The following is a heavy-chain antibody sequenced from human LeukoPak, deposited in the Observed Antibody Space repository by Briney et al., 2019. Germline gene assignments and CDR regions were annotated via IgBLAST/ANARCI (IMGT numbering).Heavy chain of an antibody. V-gene: IGHV4-61*02. D-gene: IGHD6-13*01. J-gene: IGHJ4*02. CDR3: AISSIAAAGFFDY. CDR2: IYTSGST. CDR1: GGSISSGSYY. Sequence: PSQTLSLTCTVSGGSISSGSYYWSWIRQPAGKGPEWIGRIYTSGSTNYNPSLKSRVTISVDTSKNQFSLKLSSVTAADTAVYYCAISSIAAAGFFDYWGQGTLVTVSS.